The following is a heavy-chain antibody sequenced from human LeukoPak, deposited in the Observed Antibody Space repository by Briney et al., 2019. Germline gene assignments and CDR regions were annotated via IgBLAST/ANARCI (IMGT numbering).Heavy chain of an antibody. J-gene: IGHJ4*02. V-gene: IGHV1-2*02. D-gene: IGHD3-3*02. CDR3: ERDIRRRFDY. Sequence: ASVKVSCKAFGYTFTGYWMHWVRQAPGQGLEWMGWINPNSGGTNYAQKFQGRVTMTRDTSISTAYMELSRLRSDDMAVYYCERDIRRRFDYWGQGTLVTVSS. CDR1: GYTFTGYW. CDR2: INPNSGGT.